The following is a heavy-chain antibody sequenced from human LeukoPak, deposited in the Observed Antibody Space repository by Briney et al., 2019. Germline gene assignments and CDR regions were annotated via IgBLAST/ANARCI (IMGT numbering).Heavy chain of an antibody. Sequence: SQTLSLTCVISGDSFSSNGVAWNWIRQSPSRGLEWLVRTYYRSNLYHGMTINPDTSKNLFSLQLNSVTPEDTAVYYCARGKYSAFDIWGQGTMVTVSS. D-gene: IGHD2-21*01. J-gene: IGHJ3*02. CDR1: GDSFSSNGVA. CDR3: ARGKYSAFDI. CDR2: TYYRSNLYH. V-gene: IGHV6-1*01.